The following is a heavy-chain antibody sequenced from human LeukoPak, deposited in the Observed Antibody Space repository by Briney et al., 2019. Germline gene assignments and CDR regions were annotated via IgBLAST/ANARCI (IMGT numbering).Heavy chain of an antibody. Sequence: PSETLSLTCSVSGYSISSGYYWTWIRQPPGKGLEWIGTIRHSGTTYYNPSLKSRVTISVDKSKNQFSLKLSSVTAADTAVYYCARDGGYSYGFDWFDSWGQGTLVTVSS. CDR3: ARDGGYSYGFDWFDS. CDR2: IRHSGTT. D-gene: IGHD5-18*01. CDR1: GYSISSGYY. V-gene: IGHV4-38-2*02. J-gene: IGHJ5*01.